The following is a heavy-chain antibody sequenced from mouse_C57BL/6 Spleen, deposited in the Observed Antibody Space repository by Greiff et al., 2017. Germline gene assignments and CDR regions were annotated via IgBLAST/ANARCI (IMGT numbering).Heavy chain of an antibody. J-gene: IGHJ2*01. CDR3: ARGGSSSFDY. CDR1: GFTFSSYA. D-gene: IGHD1-1*01. V-gene: IGHV5-4*03. CDR2: ISDGGSYT. Sequence: EVKVEESGGGLVKPGGSLKLSCAASGFTFSSYAMSWVRQTPEKRLEWVATISDGGSYTYYPDNVKGRFTISRDNAKNNLYLQMSHLKSEDTAMYYCARGGSSSFDYWGQGTTLTVSS.